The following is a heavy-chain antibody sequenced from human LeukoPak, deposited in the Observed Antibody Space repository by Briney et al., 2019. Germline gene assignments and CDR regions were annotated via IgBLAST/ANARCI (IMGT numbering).Heavy chain of an antibody. V-gene: IGHV3-30*18. CDR2: ISYEESNK. D-gene: IGHD3-9*01. CDR3: AKASLRYFDWFSDD. J-gene: IGHJ4*02. CDR1: GFTFSSYA. Sequence: GGSLRLSCAASGFTFSSYAMHWVPQAPGKGLGWVAVISYEESNKYYADSVKGRFTISRDNSRNTLHLQMNSLRAEDTAVYSCAKASLRYFDWFSDDWGEGTLVTVSS.